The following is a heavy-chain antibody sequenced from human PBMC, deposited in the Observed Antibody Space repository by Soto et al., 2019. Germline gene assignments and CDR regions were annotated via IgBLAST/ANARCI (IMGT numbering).Heavy chain of an antibody. CDR1: GFTFGSYG. Sequence: QVQLVESGGGVVQPGRSLRVSCAASGFTFGSYGINWVRQAPGKGLEWVAVISYDGSNKYYADSVKGRFTISRDNAKNTLYLQMNSLRVDDTAVYYCARDYYDSSGYYPDYWGQGTLVTVSS. CDR3: ARDYYDSSGYYPDY. D-gene: IGHD3-22*01. V-gene: IGHV3-30-3*01. J-gene: IGHJ4*02. CDR2: ISYDGSNK.